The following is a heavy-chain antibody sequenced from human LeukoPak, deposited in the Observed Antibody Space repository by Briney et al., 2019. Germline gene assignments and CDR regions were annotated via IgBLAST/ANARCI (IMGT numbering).Heavy chain of an antibody. CDR2: IWYDGSNK. CDR3: ARGVYDIVVVTGNWFDP. J-gene: IGHJ5*02. V-gene: IGHV3-33*01. D-gene: IGHD2-21*02. CDR1: GFTFSSYG. Sequence: PGRSLRLSCAASGFTFSSYGMHWVRQAPGKGLEWVAVIWYDGSNKYYADSVKGRFTISRDNSKNTLYLQMNSLRAEDTAVYYCARGVYDIVVVTGNWFDPWGQGTLVTVSS.